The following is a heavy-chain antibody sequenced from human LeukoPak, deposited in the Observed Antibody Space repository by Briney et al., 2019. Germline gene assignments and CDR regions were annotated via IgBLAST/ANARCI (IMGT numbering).Heavy chain of an antibody. CDR3: ARDPAWGAIDY. CDR1: GFSIRSSW. Sequence: GGSLRLSCAVSGFSIRSSWMSWVRQTPGKGLEWVTDMSEDGSVTWYADSVKGRFTVSRDNAKNSVDLQMSSLRAEDTAVYYCARDPAWGAIDYWGQGTLVTVSS. J-gene: IGHJ4*02. D-gene: IGHD7-27*01. V-gene: IGHV3-7*01. CDR2: MSEDGSVT.